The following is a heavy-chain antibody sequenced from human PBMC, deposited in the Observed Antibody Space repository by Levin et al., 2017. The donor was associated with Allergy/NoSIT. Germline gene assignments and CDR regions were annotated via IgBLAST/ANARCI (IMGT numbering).Heavy chain of an antibody. Sequence: GGSLRLSCAASGFSFSSYWMHWVRQAPGKGLVWVSRINSDGSSTNYADSVKGRLTISRDNAKSTLYLQMNSLGAEDTAVYYCVRGYFDFSAYTLYWGQGTLVTVSS. CDR1: GFSFSSYW. V-gene: IGHV3-74*01. D-gene: IGHD3-22*01. J-gene: IGHJ4*02. CDR2: INSDGSST. CDR3: VRGYFDFSAYTLY.